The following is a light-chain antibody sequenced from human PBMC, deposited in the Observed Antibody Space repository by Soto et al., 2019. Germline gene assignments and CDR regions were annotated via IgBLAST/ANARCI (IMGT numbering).Light chain of an antibody. J-gene: IGKJ5*01. V-gene: IGKV3-11*01. CDR3: QQRSNWPIT. CDR2: DTS. CDR1: QSVSSY. Sequence: EIVLTQSPATLSLSPGERDTLSCRASQSVSSYLAWYQQKPGQARRLLLSDTSNGATGSPAKFSGTGSGTDFTLTIGSLELEDFAVYYCQQRSNWPITCGQGTRLEIK.